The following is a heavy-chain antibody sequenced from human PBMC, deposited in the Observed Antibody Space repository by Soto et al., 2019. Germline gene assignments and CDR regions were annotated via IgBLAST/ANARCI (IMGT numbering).Heavy chain of an antibody. CDR1: GYTFTSYY. CDR3: ARERWTHPAAGHIDAFDI. CDR2: INPSGGST. D-gene: IGHD6-13*01. Sequence: ASVKVSCTASGYTFTSYYMHWVRQAPGQGLEWMGIINPSGGSTSYAQKFQGRVTMTRDTSTSTVYMELSSLGSEDTAVYYCARERWTHPAAGHIDAFDIWGQGTMVTVSS. J-gene: IGHJ3*02. V-gene: IGHV1-46*01.